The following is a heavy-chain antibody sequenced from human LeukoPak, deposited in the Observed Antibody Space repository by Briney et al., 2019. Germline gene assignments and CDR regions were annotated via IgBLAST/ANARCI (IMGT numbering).Heavy chain of an antibody. D-gene: IGHD5-18*01. CDR2: ISTSVNP. V-gene: IGHV4-61*02. J-gene: IGHJ4*02. Sequence: SETLSLTCTVSGGSISSGSYYWNWIRQPAGKGLEWIGRISTSVNPNYNPSLKSRVTISVDTSKNQFSLKLNSVTAADTAVYYCARALVGYSYGYGYYFDYWGQGTLVTVSS. CDR1: GGSISSGSYY. CDR3: ARALVGYSYGYGYYFDY.